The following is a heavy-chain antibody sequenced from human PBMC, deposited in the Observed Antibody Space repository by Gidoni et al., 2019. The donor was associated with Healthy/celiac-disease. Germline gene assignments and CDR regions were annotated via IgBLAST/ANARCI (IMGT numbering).Heavy chain of an antibody. CDR1: GGPISSSSYY. CDR2: IYYSGST. CDR3: ARTMVRGVIIPPHFDY. Sequence: QLQLQASGPGLVTPSETLSLTCTVSGGPISSSSYYWGWIRQPPGKGLEWIGRIYYSGSTYYNPSLRSRVTISVYTSKNQFSLKLSSVTAADTAVYYCARTMVRGVIIPPHFDYWGQGTLVTVSS. D-gene: IGHD3-10*01. J-gene: IGHJ4*02. V-gene: IGHV4-39*01.